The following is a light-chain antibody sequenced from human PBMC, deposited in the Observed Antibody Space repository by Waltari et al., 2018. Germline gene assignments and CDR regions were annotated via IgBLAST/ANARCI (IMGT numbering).Light chain of an antibody. Sequence: QSVLTQPPSASGTPGQRVTISCSGSSSNIGSNYVYWYQQFPGTAPKLRIYRNNQRPSGVPDRFSGSKSGTSASLAISGLRSEDEADYYCAAWDDSLSGPEAFGGGTKLTVL. CDR2: RNN. J-gene: IGLJ3*02. V-gene: IGLV1-47*01. CDR3: AAWDDSLSGPEA. CDR1: SSNIGSNY.